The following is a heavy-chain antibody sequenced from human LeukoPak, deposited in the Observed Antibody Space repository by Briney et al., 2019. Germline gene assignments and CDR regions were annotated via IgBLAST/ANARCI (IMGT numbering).Heavy chain of an antibody. CDR3: ARVGGEIAAPDY. Sequence: PSETLSLTCTVSGGSISSYYWSWIRQPPGKGLEWIGYIYYSGSTNYNPSLKSRVTISVDTSKNQFSLKLSSVTAADTAVYYCARVGGEIAAPDYWGQGTLVTVSS. J-gene: IGHJ4*02. CDR1: GGSISSYY. V-gene: IGHV4-59*01. D-gene: IGHD6-13*01. CDR2: IYYSGST.